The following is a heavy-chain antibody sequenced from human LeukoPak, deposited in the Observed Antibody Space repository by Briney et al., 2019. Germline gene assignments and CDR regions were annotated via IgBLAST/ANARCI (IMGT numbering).Heavy chain of an antibody. CDR3: ARDGGIAAAPNWFDP. CDR1: GYTFTSYY. J-gene: IGHJ5*02. V-gene: IGHV1-46*01. CDR2: INPSGGST. Sequence: ASVKVSCKASGYTFTSYYMHWVRQAPGQGLEGMGIINPSGGSTSYAQKFQGRVTMTRDTSTSTVYMELSSLRSEDTAVYYCARDGGIAAAPNWFDPWGQGTLVTVSS. D-gene: IGHD6-13*01.